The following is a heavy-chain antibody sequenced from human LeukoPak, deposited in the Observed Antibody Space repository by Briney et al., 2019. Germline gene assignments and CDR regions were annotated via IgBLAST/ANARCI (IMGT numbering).Heavy chain of an antibody. J-gene: IGHJ4*02. CDR3: ARDSSRRPQKYDIATSFSTEN. CDR2: INPKIGGT. V-gene: IGHV1-2*02. D-gene: IGHD3-9*01. CDR1: RYTFTDYY. Sequence: GASVKVSCKTSRYTFTDYYIHWVRQAPGQGLESMGWINPKIGGTNYAPRFQGRVSMTSDTSITTAYMQLRRVTSDDTAVYYCARDSSRRPQKYDIATSFSTENWGQGTLVAVSS.